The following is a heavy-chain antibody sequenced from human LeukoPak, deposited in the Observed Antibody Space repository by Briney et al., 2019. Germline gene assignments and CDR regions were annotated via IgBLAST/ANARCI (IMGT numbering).Heavy chain of an antibody. V-gene: IGHV3-33*01. Sequence: GGSLRLPCAASGFTFSSYGMHWVRQAPGKGLEWVAVMWYDGSNKYYTDSVKGRFTISRDNSKNTLYLQMNSLRAEDTAVYYCARGQYSPDYWGQGTLVTVSS. D-gene: IGHD2-15*01. CDR1: GFTFSSYG. J-gene: IGHJ4*02. CDR3: ARGQYSPDY. CDR2: MWYDGSNK.